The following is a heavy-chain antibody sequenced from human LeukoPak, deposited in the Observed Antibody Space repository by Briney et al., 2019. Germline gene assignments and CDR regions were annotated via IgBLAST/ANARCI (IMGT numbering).Heavy chain of an antibody. CDR2: IYHSGST. J-gene: IGHJ4*02. Sequence: SETPSLTCAVSGGSITSGGYSWSWIRQPPGKGLEWIGYIYHSGSTYYNPSLKSRVTISVDRSKNQFSLKLSSVTAADTAVYYCARYGSGSLDYWGQGTLVTVSS. D-gene: IGHD3-10*01. V-gene: IGHV4-30-2*01. CDR3: ARYGSGSLDY. CDR1: GGSITSGGYS.